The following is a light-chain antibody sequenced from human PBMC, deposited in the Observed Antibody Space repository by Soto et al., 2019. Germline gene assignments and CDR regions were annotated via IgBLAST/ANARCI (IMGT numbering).Light chain of an antibody. CDR3: QQSYSTPYT. CDR2: AAS. V-gene: IGKV1-39*01. CDR1: QSISSY. J-gene: IGKJ2*01. Sequence: DIQMTQSPSSLSASVGDRVTITCRASQSISSYLNWYQQKPGKAPKLLIYAASSLQSGVPSKFSGCRSGTDFTVTISSLQPEDFATYYCQQSYSTPYTFGQGTKLVIK.